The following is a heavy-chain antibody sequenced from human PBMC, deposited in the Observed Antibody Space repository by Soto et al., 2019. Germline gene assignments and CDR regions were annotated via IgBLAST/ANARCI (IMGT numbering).Heavy chain of an antibody. D-gene: IGHD6-6*01. CDR2: IYPGDSDT. CDR1: GYSFTNYW. CDR3: ARSLAARRDYYYYGMDV. J-gene: IGHJ6*02. Sequence: GESMKICCKGSGYSFTNYWIGWVRQMPGKGLEWMGIIYPGDSDTRYSPSFQGQVTISADKSISTAYLQWSSLKASDTAMYYCARSLAARRDYYYYGMDVWGQGTTVTVSS. V-gene: IGHV5-51*01.